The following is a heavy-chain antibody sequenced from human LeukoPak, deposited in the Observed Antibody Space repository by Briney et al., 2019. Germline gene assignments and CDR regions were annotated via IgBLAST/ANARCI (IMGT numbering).Heavy chain of an antibody. V-gene: IGHV3-66*01. CDR2: IYSGGST. CDR1: GFTVGSST. Sequence: GGSLRLSCAASGFTVGSSTMGWVRQAPGKGLEWVSIIYSGGSTSYADSVKGRFTISRDNSKNTLYLQMNSLRTEDTAVYYCARGGSYFDISGYYFYWGQGTLVTVSS. CDR3: ARGGSYFDISGYYFY. D-gene: IGHD3-22*01. J-gene: IGHJ4*02.